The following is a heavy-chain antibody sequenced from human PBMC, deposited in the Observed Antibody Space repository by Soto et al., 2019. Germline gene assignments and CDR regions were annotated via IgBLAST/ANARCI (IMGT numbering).Heavy chain of an antibody. CDR2: ITGTGGNT. CDR3: ARIRGYWYGLDV. Sequence: EVQLLESGGGLVQPGGSLRLSCAASGFPLSTYGMTWVRQAPGKGLEWVSAITGTGGNTYYVDSVKGRFTISRDNSKNMLYLQVNSLRVEDTVVYYCARIRGYWYGLDVGGQGTAVTVSS. J-gene: IGHJ6*02. V-gene: IGHV3-23*01. CDR1: GFPLSTYG.